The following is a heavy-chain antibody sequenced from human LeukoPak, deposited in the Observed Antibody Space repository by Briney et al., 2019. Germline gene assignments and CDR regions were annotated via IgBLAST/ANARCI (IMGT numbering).Heavy chain of an antibody. CDR1: GGSISGYS. V-gene: IGHV4-4*07. J-gene: IGHJ4*02. D-gene: IGHD5-12*01. CDR3: AREPTSGREPTSGRPLDY. CDR2: IYSSGSN. Sequence: SETLSLTCTVSGGSISGYSWSWIRQPAGKGLEWIGRIYSSGSNNYNPSLKSRVTMSLDTSKNHLSLNLSSATAADTAVYYCAREPTSGREPTSGRPLDYWGQGTLVTVSS.